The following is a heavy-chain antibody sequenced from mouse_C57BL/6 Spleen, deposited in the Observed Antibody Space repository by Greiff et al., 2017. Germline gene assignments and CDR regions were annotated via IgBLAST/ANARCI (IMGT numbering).Heavy chain of an antibody. D-gene: IGHD2-5*01. V-gene: IGHV14-2*01. CDR1: GYAFTNYL. Sequence: EVQLQQSGAELVRPGTSVKVSCKASGYAFTNYLIEWVKQRTEQGLEWIGRIDPEDGETKYAPKFQGKATITADTSSNTAYLQLSSLTSEDTAVYYCARSNYDYYAMDYWGQGTSVTVSS. CDR3: ARSNYDYYAMDY. J-gene: IGHJ4*01. CDR2: IDPEDGET.